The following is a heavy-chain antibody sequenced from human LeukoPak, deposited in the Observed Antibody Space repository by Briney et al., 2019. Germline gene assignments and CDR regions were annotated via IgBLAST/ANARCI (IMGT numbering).Heavy chain of an antibody. V-gene: IGHV1-18*01. J-gene: IGHJ6*03. Sequence: ASVKVSCKASGYTFTSYGISWVRQAPGQGLEWMGWISDYNGNTNYAQKLQGRVTMTTDTSTSTAYMELRSLRSDDTAVYYCARWYSSSWYLIYYYYYMDVWGKGTTVTVSS. CDR2: ISDYNGNT. D-gene: IGHD6-13*01. CDR3: ARWYSSSWYLIYYYYYMDV. CDR1: GYTFTSYG.